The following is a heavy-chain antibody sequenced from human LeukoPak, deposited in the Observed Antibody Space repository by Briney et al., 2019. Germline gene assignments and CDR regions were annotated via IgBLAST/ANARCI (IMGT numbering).Heavy chain of an antibody. D-gene: IGHD6-13*01. CDR2: IRYDGSNK. J-gene: IGHJ4*02. V-gene: IGHV3-30*02. CDR3: AKDLPPSMQLVSDY. Sequence: GGSLRLSCAASGFTFSSYGMHWVRQAPGKGLEWVAFIRYDGSNKYYADSVKSRFTISRDNSKNTLYLQMNSLRAEDTAVYYCAKDLPPSMQLVSDYWGQGTLVTVSS. CDR1: GFTFSSYG.